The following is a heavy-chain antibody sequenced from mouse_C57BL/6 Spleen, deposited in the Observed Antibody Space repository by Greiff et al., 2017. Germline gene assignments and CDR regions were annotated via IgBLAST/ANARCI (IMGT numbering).Heavy chain of an antibody. J-gene: IGHJ3*01. D-gene: IGHD2-2*01. Sequence: EVKLVESGGGLVKPGGSLKLSCAASGFTFSSYAMSWVRQTPEKRLEWVATISDGGSYTYYPDNVKGRFTISGDNAKNNLYLLMSHLKSEDTAMYYCARALRSTMVTTEAWFAYWGQGTLVTVSA. CDR3: ARALRSTMVTTEAWFAY. CDR2: ISDGGSYT. V-gene: IGHV5-4*03. CDR1: GFTFSSYA.